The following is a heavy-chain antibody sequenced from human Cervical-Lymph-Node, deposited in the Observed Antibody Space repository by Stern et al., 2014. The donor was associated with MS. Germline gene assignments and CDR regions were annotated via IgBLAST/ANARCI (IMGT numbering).Heavy chain of an antibody. V-gene: IGHV1-2*06. CDR2: INPKSGDT. Sequence: QVQLVQSGAEVKKPGASVKVSCKASGYTFTTYFIHWVRQAPGQGLEWMGRINPKSGDTSYAQKFQGRVTMTRDTSINTAYMELTRLKSDDTAVYYCAKTIRWFDPWGQGTLVTVSS. D-gene: IGHD3-9*01. CDR1: GYTFTTYF. CDR3: AKTIRWFDP. J-gene: IGHJ5*02.